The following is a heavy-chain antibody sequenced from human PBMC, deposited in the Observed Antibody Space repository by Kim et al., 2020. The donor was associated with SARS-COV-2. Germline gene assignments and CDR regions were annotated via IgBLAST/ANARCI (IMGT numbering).Heavy chain of an antibody. CDR2: IIPILGIA. CDR3: ARDEGSTVTNPFDY. V-gene: IGHV1-69*04. Sequence: SVKVSCKASGGTFSSYAISWVRQAPGQGLEWMGRIIPILGIANYAQKFQGRVTITADKSTSTAYMELSSLRSEDTAVYYCARDEGSTVTNPFDYWGQGTLVTVSS. J-gene: IGHJ4*02. CDR1: GGTFSSYA. D-gene: IGHD4-4*01.